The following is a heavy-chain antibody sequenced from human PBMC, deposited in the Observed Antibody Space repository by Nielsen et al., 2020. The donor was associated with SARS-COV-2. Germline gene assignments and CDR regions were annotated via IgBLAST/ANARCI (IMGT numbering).Heavy chain of an antibody. V-gene: IGHV3-13*04. Sequence: ESLKISCAASGFSFSSYDLHWVRQAAGRGLEWVSGVGTAGDTYYADSVRGRFTISRDNSKNTLYLHMGSLRAEDMAIYYCARDNGADGFNDALDKWGQGTMVTVSS. CDR2: VGTAGDT. J-gene: IGHJ3*02. CDR3: ARDNGADGFNDALDK. D-gene: IGHD2-8*01. CDR1: GFSFSSYD.